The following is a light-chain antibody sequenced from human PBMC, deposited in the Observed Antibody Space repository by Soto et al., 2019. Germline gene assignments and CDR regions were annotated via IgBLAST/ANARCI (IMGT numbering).Light chain of an antibody. Sequence: DIQMTQSPSTLSASVGDRVTITCRASQSISSWLVWYQQKPGKAPKLMIYDASSLESGVPSRFIGSGSGTEFTLTISSLQPDDFANYYCQQYNSYSPAFGPGTKVDIK. CDR1: QSISSW. CDR2: DAS. J-gene: IGKJ3*01. V-gene: IGKV1-5*01. CDR3: QQYNSYSPA.